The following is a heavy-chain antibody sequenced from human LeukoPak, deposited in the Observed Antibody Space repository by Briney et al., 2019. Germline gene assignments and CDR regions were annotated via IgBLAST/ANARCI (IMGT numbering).Heavy chain of an antibody. CDR2: ITGSGGDT. Sequence: PGGSLRLSCAASGFTFSSYAMSWVRQAPGKGLEWVSGITGSGGDTYYADSVKGRFTISRDNSKDTLYLQMSSLIAEDTAIYYCAKDISTRWYSSTPLPGDYWGQGTLVTVSP. CDR3: AKDISTRWYSSTPLPGDY. J-gene: IGHJ4*02. V-gene: IGHV3-23*01. CDR1: GFTFSSYA. D-gene: IGHD6-13*01.